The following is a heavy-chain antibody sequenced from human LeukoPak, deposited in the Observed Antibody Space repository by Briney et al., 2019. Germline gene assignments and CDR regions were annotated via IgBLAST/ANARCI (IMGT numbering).Heavy chain of an antibody. V-gene: IGHV4-30-4*01. CDR1: GGSISSYY. CDR2: IYYSGTT. CDR3: ARLRYYDSSGYTFDN. Sequence: PSETLSLTCTVSGGSISSYYWSWVRQPPGKGLEWIGYIYYSGTTYYSPSLKSRVTISVDTSKNQFSLKLSSVTAADTAVYYCARLRYYDSSGYTFDNWGQGTLVTVSS. D-gene: IGHD3-22*01. J-gene: IGHJ4*02.